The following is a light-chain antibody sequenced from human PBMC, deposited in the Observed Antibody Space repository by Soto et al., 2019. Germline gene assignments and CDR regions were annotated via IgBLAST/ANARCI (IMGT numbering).Light chain of an antibody. J-gene: IGKJ1*01. CDR3: QQYGTSPGT. Sequence: EIVMTQSPATLSVSPGEGATLSCRASQSVSSKLAWYQQKPGQAPRLLIYGASTRATGIPDRFSGSGSGTDFTLTISGLQPEDFAVYYCQQYGTSPGTFGQGTKVDI. CDR1: QSVSSK. V-gene: IGKV3-15*01. CDR2: GAS.